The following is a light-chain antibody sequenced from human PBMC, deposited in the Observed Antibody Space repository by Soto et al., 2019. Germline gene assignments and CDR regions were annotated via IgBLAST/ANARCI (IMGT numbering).Light chain of an antibody. J-gene: IGKJ3*01. V-gene: IGKV1-5*03. CDR1: QSVSSW. CDR3: QHYNS. CDR2: KAS. Sequence: DIQMTQSPSTLSASVGDRVTITCRASQSVSSWLGWYQQKPGKAPKLLIYKASSLESGVPSRFSGSGSGTEFTLTISSLQPDDSATYYCQHYNSFGPGTKVDIK.